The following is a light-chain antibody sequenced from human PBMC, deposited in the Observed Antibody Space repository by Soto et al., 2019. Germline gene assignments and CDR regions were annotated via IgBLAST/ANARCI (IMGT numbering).Light chain of an antibody. CDR3: QQNYITPGT. CDR1: QSINKY. CDR2: AAS. V-gene: IGKV1-39*01. Sequence: DIQMTQSPSSLSASVGDRVTITCRASQSINKYLSWYQHKPGIAPRLLIFAASNLQSGVPTRFSGSGVGTFFTLTINSPQHEDFATYYCQQNYITPGTFGRGTKVEIK. J-gene: IGKJ1*01.